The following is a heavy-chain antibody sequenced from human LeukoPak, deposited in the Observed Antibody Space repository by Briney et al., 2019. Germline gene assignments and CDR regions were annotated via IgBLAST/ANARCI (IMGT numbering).Heavy chain of an antibody. CDR3: ARNQYSSSWYVD. D-gene: IGHD6-13*01. CDR2: INHSGST. CDR1: GGSFSGYY. Sequence: KPSETLSLTCAVYGGSFSGYYWSWIRQPPGKGLEWIGEINHSGSTNYSPSLKSRVTISVDTSKNQFSLKLSSVTAADTAVYYCARNQYSSSWYVDWGQGTLVTVSS. V-gene: IGHV4-34*01. J-gene: IGHJ4*02.